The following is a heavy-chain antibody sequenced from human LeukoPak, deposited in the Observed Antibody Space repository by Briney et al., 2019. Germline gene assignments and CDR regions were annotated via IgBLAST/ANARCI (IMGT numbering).Heavy chain of an antibody. Sequence: SQTLSLTCTVSGGSISSGSYYWTWIGQPAGKGLEWIGRIYTSGSTNYNPSLKSRVTISVDTSKNQFSLKLSSVTAADTAVYYCATKIGYCSTTCCPDDAFDVWGQGTMVTVSS. J-gene: IGHJ3*01. D-gene: IGHD2-2*01. CDR3: ATKIGYCSTTCCPDDAFDV. CDR2: IYTSGST. V-gene: IGHV4-61*02. CDR1: GGSISSGSYY.